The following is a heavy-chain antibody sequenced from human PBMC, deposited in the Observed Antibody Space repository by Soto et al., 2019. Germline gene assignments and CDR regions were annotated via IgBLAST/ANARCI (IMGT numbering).Heavy chain of an antibody. J-gene: IGHJ4*02. CDR2: INHSGST. CDR1: GGSFSGYY. D-gene: IGHD5-18*01. V-gene: IGHV4-34*01. Sequence: SETLSLTCAVYGGSFSGYYWSWIRQPPGKGLEWIGEINHSGSTNYNPSLKSRVTISVDTSENQFSLKLSSVTAADTAVYYCARGPLVPAARRYSYGYGYWGQGTLVTVSS. CDR3: ARGPLVPAARRYSYGYGY.